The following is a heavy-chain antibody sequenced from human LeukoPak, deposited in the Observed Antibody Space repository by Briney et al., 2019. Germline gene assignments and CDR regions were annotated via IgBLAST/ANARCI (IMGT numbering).Heavy chain of an antibody. V-gene: IGHV3-48*04. CDR3: ARPAAYYYDSSGYYGY. J-gene: IGHJ4*02. D-gene: IGHD3-22*01. CDR1: GFTFSYYS. Sequence: GSLILSCAASGFTFSYYSMNWVRQAPGKGLEWVSYISSSGSTIYYADSVKGRFTISRDNAKNSLYLQMNSLRAEDTAVYYCARPAAYYYDSSGYYGYWGQGTLVTVSS. CDR2: ISSSGSTI.